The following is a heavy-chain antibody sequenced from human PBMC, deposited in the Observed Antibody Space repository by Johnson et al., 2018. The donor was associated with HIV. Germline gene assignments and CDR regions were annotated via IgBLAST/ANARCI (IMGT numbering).Heavy chain of an antibody. V-gene: IGHV3-15*01. D-gene: IGHD1-14*01. CDR3: TTDYHVVFGAFDI. Sequence: VHLVESGGGLVKPGGSLRLSCAASGFTFSNAWMSWVRQAPGKGLEWVGRIKTKTDGGTKDYAATVKGRFTISRDDSKNTLYMKRNRLKTEDTAVYYCTTDYHVVFGAFDIWGQGTMVTVSS. CDR1: GFTFSNAW. J-gene: IGHJ3*02. CDR2: IKTKTDGGTK.